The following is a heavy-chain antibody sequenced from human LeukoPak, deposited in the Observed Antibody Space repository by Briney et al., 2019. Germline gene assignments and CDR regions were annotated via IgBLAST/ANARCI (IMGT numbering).Heavy chain of an antibody. CDR2: ISSSSSYI. D-gene: IGHD3-22*01. J-gene: IGHJ6*02. Sequence: GGSLRLSCAASGFTFSSYSTNWVRQAPGKGLEWVSSISSSSSYIYYADSVKGRFTISRDNAKNSLYLQMNSLRAEDTAVYYCARDDYYDSSGYYPYGMDVWGQGTTVTVSS. V-gene: IGHV3-21*01. CDR3: ARDDYYDSSGYYPYGMDV. CDR1: GFTFSSYS.